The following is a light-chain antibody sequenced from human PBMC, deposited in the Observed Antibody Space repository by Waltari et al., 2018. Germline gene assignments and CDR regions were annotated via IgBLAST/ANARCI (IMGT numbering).Light chain of an antibody. CDR2: DTT. J-gene: IGLJ2*01. V-gene: IGLV1-40*01. Sequence: QRVTISCTGSTSNIGARFDVHWYQQLPGTAPTLLIYDTTNRPSGVPDRFSGHRSGTSASLAISGHQPEDEADYYCQSYDHTLSASVFGGGTKLTVL. CDR1: TSNIGARFD. CDR3: QSYDHTLSASV.